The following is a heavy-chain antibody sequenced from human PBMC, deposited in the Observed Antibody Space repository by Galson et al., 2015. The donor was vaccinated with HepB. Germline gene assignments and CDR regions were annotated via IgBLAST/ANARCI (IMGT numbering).Heavy chain of an antibody. D-gene: IGHD3-16*02. V-gene: IGHV1-8*01. CDR3: ARFGDLSYAFDI. CDR2: MNPNSGNT. J-gene: IGHJ3*02. CDR1: GYTFTSYD. Sequence: SVKVSCKAPGYTFTSYDINWVRQATGQGLEWMGWMNPNSGNTGYAQKFQGRVTMTRNTSISTAYMELSSLRSEDTAVYYCARFGDLSYAFDIWGQGTMVTVSS.